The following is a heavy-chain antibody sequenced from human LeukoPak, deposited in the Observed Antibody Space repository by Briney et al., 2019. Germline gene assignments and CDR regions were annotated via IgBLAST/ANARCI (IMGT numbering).Heavy chain of an antibody. Sequence: PGGSLRLSCAASGFTFSSSALSWVRQAPGKGLEWVSTISGDSRTTYYADPVKGRFTISRDNSKNMMYLQMNSLRAEDTAVYYCSKVASGTYSTYYFDYWGQGTLVTVSS. CDR2: ISGDSRTT. V-gene: IGHV3-23*01. J-gene: IGHJ4*02. CDR1: GFTFSSSA. D-gene: IGHD3-10*01. CDR3: SKVASGTYSTYYFDY.